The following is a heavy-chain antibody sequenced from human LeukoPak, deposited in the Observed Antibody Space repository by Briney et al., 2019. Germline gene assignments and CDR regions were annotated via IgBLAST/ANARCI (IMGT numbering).Heavy chain of an antibody. CDR1: GYTFTGYF. CDR2: MNPNSGNT. J-gene: IGHJ6*03. CDR3: AREWELTRRYYMDV. Sequence: EASVKVSCKASGYTFTGYFMHWVRQATGQGLEWMGWMNPNSGNTGYAQKFQGRVTMTRNTSISTAYMELSSLRSEDTAVYYCAREWELTRRYYMDVWGKGTTVTISS. D-gene: IGHD1-26*01. V-gene: IGHV1-8*02.